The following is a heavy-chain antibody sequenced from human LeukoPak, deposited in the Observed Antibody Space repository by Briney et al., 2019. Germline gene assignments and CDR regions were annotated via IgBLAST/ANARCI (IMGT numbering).Heavy chain of an antibody. CDR1: GFTFSDYW. D-gene: IGHD2-2*01. Sequence: GGSLRLSCVASGFTFSDYWMHWVREAPGKGLMWVSRINGDESSTLYADSVKGRFTISRDNSKNTLYLQMNSLRAEDTAVYYCAKPLPAYCSSTSCYYFDYWGQGTLVTVSS. V-gene: IGHV3-74*01. CDR3: AKPLPAYCSSTSCYYFDY. J-gene: IGHJ4*02. CDR2: INGDESST.